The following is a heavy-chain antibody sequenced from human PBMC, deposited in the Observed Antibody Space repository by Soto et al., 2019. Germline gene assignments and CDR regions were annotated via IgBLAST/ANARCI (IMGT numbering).Heavy chain of an antibody. J-gene: IGHJ4*02. CDR3: ARVMMVRGVVFEY. Sequence: EVQLVESGGGLIQPGGSLRLSCAVSGFSVSSTYMSWVRQAPGKGLEWVSVMYSGGSAYYADSVKGRFSISRENSKNTLSFQMNSLRAEDTAVYYCARVMMVRGVVFEYWGRGTLVTVSS. CDR2: MYSGGSA. D-gene: IGHD3-10*01. V-gene: IGHV3-53*01. CDR1: GFSVSSTY.